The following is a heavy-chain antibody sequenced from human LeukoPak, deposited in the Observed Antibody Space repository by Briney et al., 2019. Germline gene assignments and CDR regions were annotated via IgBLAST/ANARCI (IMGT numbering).Heavy chain of an antibody. CDR1: GFTFSSYA. D-gene: IGHD3-22*01. Sequence: GGSLRLSCAASGFTFSSYAMSWVRQAPGKGLEWVSSISGSGGSTYYADSVKGRFTISRDNSKNTLYLQMNSLRAEDTAVYYCAKDARAPCVYYYDSSGYYWDYWGQGTLVTVSS. J-gene: IGHJ4*02. CDR3: AKDARAPCVYYYDSSGYYWDY. CDR2: ISGSGGST. V-gene: IGHV3-23*01.